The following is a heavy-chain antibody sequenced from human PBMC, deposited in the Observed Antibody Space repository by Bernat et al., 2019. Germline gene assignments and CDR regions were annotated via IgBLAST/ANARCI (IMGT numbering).Heavy chain of an antibody. CDR2: ITRKADGGTL. CDR3: ATMGGGYESADF. V-gene: IGHV3-15*07. CDR1: GFSFTNSW. D-gene: IGHD5-12*01. Sequence: EVQLVESGGGLVKPGGSLRLSCAASGFSFTNSWMNWVRQAPGKGLEWVGRITRKADGGTLDYAAPVKGRFTISSADSKNTLYLKINSPKSDDTAVYVGATMGGGYESADFWGQGTLVTVSS. J-gene: IGHJ3*01.